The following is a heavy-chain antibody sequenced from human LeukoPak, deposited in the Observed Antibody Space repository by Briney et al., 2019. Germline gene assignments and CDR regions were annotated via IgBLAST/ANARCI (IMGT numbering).Heavy chain of an antibody. J-gene: IGHJ5*02. V-gene: IGHV1-18*01. CDR2: ISAYNGNT. D-gene: IGHD3-10*01. CDR3: ARDPRQVLLGFGELSHDWFDP. CDR1: GYTFTSYG. Sequence: ASVKVSCKASGYTFTSYGISWVRQAPGQGLEWMGWISAYNGNTNYAQKLQGRVPMTTDTSTSTAYMELRSLRSDDTAVYYCARDPRQVLLGFGELSHDWFDPWGQGTLVTVSS.